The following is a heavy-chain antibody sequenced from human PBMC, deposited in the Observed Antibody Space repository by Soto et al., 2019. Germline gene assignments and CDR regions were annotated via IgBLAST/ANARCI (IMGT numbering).Heavy chain of an antibody. Sequence: QVQLVQSGAEVKKPGASVKVSCKASGYTFTGYYMHWVRQAPGQGLEWMGWINPNGGGTNYAQKFQGRVTITRETPISTAYRERRRLRPDVRAVYYCARGRGWELRPYYFDYWGQGTLVTVSS. CDR1: GYTFTGYY. CDR3: ARGRGWELRPYYFDY. V-gene: IGHV1-2*02. CDR2: INPNGGGT. J-gene: IGHJ4*02. D-gene: IGHD1-26*01.